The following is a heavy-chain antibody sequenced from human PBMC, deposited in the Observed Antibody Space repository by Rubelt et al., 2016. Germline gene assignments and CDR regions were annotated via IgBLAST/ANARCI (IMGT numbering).Heavy chain of an antibody. CDR2: MNPNSGNT. CDR1: GGTFSSYA. Sequence: SGAEVKKPGSSVKVSCKASGGTFSSYAISWVRQAPGQGLEWMGWMNPNSGNTGYAQKFQGRVTMTRNTSISTAYMELSSLRSEDTAVYYCARGQGFVDDWGQGTLVTVSS. CDR3: ARGQGFVDD. V-gene: IGHV1-8*02. J-gene: IGHJ4*02.